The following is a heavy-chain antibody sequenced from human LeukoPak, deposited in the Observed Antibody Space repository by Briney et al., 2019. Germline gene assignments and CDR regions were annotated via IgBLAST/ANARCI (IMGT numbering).Heavy chain of an antibody. J-gene: IGHJ6*03. CDR1: GGSISSHY. CDR3: TTLRLGELSLYPYYYYYMDV. CDR2: IKSKTDGGTT. Sequence: ETLSLTCTVSGGSISSHYWSWIRQPPGKGLEWVGRIKSKTDGGTTDYAAPVKGRFTISRDDSKNTLYLQMNSLKTEDTAVYYCTTLRLGELSLYPYYYYYMDVWGKGTTVTVSS. V-gene: IGHV3-15*01. D-gene: IGHD3-16*02.